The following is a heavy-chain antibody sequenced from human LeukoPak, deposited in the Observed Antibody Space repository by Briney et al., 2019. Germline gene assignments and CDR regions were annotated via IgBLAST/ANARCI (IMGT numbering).Heavy chain of an antibody. V-gene: IGHV4-61*02. CDR1: GGSISSGSYY. J-gene: IGHJ3*02. Sequence: SETLSLTCTVSGGSISSGSYYWSWIRQPAGKGLEWIGRIYTSGSTNYNPSLKSRVTISVDTSKNQFSLKLSSVTAADTAVYYCARGPKVFRDDDAFDIWGQGTMVTVSS. D-gene: IGHD3-10*02. CDR3: ARGPKVFRDDDAFDI. CDR2: IYTSGST.